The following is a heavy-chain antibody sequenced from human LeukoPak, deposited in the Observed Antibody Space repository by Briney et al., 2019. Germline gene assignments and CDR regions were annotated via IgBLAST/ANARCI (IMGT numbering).Heavy chain of an antibody. CDR1: GFTFSSYA. V-gene: IGHV3-23*01. J-gene: IGHJ6*02. CDR2: ISGSGGST. Sequence: PGGSLRLSCAASGFTFSSYAMSWVRQAPGKGLEWVSAISGSGGSTYYADSVKGRFTISRDNSRNTLYLQMNSLRAEDTAVYYCAKARLAVADYYYGMDVWGQGTTVTVSS. D-gene: IGHD6-19*01. CDR3: AKARLAVADYYYGMDV.